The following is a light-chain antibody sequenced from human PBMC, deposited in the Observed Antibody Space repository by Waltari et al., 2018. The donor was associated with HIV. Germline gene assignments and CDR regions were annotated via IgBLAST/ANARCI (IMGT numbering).Light chain of an antibody. Sequence: SYELTQPPSVSVSPGQTASITCSGDKLGDKYACWYQQKPGQSPVPVIYEDFKRPSGIRERFSGSDSGTTATLTISGTQAMDEADYYCQAWDSSAVLFGGGTKLTVL. J-gene: IGLJ2*01. CDR1: KLGDKY. V-gene: IGLV3-1*01. CDR3: QAWDSSAVL. CDR2: EDF.